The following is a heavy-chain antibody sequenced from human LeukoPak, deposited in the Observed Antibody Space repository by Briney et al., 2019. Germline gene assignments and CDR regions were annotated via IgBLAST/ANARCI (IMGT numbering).Heavy chain of an antibody. Sequence: PGGSLRLSCAASGFTFSSYAMRWVRQAPGKGLEWVSSISASGAGTYYADSVKGRFTISRDNSKNTLYLQMNSLRAEDTAVYYCAKSPAVDAAFDIWGQGTMVTVSS. CDR2: ISASGAGT. J-gene: IGHJ3*02. CDR3: AKSPAVDAAFDI. D-gene: IGHD4-23*01. V-gene: IGHV3-23*01. CDR1: GFTFSSYA.